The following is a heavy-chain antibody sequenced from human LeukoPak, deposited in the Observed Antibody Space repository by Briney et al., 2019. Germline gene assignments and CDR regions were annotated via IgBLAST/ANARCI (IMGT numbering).Heavy chain of an antibody. CDR2: IIPIFHTA. D-gene: IGHD3-22*01. Sequence: GASVKVSCKASGGDFSTYTINWVRQAPGQGLEWMGGIIPIFHTANYAHKFQGRVTITADESARTAYMELSSLGSDDTAVYYCARDHDSNVYYAQFAYRGQGTLVTVSS. V-gene: IGHV1-69*01. CDR1: GGDFSTYT. CDR3: ARDHDSNVYYAQFAY. J-gene: IGHJ1*01.